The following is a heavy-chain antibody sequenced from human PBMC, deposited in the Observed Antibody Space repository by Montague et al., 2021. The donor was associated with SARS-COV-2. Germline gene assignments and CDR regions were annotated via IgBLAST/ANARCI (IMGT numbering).Heavy chain of an antibody. Sequence: SLRLSCAASGFTFSSYEMNWVRQAPGKGLEWVSYISSSGSTIYYADSVKGRFTISRGNAKNSLYLQMNSLRAEDTAVYYCARAAPYVFRPLKYFDYWGQGTLVTVSS. CDR2: ISSSGSTI. J-gene: IGHJ4*02. CDR1: GFTFSSYE. CDR3: ARAAPYVFRPLKYFDY. V-gene: IGHV3-48*03. D-gene: IGHD3-16*01.